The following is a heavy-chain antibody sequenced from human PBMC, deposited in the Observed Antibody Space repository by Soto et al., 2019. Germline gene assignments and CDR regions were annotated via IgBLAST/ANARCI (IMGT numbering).Heavy chain of an antibody. CDR3: AREQSRVGYNWFDP. J-gene: IGHJ5*02. Sequence: LQESGPGLVKSSETLSLTCTVAGGSISGTSYYWGWIRQPPGKGLEWIGSIYYTGSIYYNPSLKSRVTISVDTSKNQFSLKLSSVTAADTAVYYCAREQSRVGYNWFDPWGQGTLVNVTS. V-gene: IGHV4-39*01. CDR1: GGSISGTSYY. CDR2: IYYTGSI. D-gene: IGHD1-26*01.